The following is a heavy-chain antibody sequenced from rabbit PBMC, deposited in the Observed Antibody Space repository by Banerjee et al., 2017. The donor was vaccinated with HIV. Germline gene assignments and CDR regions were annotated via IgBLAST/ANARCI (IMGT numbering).Heavy chain of an antibody. CDR3: ARSQNYGSDIDYYLTL. CDR2: IYAGSSGST. J-gene: IGHJ4*01. D-gene: IGHD5-1*01. V-gene: IGHV1S40*01. CDR1: GFSFSSSYY. Sequence: QSLEESGGDLVKPGASLTLTCTASGFSFSSSYYICWVRQAPGKGLEWIACIYAGSSGSTYYASWAKGRFTISKTSSTTVTLQMTSLTAADTATYFCARSQNYGSDIDYYLTLWGPGTLVTVS.